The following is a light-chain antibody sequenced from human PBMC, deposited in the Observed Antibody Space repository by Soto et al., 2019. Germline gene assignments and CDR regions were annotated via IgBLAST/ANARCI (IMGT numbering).Light chain of an antibody. V-gene: IGLV2-8*01. CDR2: EVT. CDR3: TSFAGNFNVV. CDR1: SSDIGGYNY. J-gene: IGLJ2*01. Sequence: QSALTQPPSASGSPGQSVTISCTGTSSDIGGYNYVSWYQQPPGKAPKLTIYEVTKRPSGVPDRFSGSKSGNTASLTVSGLQAEDEADYYCTSFAGNFNVVFGGGTQLTVL.